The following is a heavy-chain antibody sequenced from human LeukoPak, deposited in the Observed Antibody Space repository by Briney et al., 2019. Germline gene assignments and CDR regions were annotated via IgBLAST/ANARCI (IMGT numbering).Heavy chain of an antibody. V-gene: IGHV3-30*04. D-gene: IGHD4-17*01. J-gene: IGHJ6*03. CDR2: ISYDGSNK. Sequence: GGSLRLSCEASGITVSSYNMHWVRQAPGKGLEWVAVISYDGSNKYYADSVKGRFTISRDISKNTLYLQINSLRADDTAVYYCASQSWDYVDYGRRDDYYYMNVWGKGTTVTISS. CDR1: GITVSSYN. CDR3: ASQSWDYVDYGRRDDYYYMNV.